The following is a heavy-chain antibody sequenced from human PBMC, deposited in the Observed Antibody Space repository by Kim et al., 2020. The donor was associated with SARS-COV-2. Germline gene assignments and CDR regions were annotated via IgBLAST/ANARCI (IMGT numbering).Heavy chain of an antibody. CDR1: GGTFSSYA. CDR3: ARERFGEGQKRTGNWFDP. Sequence: SVKVSCKASGGTFSSYAISWVRQAPGQGLEWMGGIIPIFGTANYAQKFQGRVTITADESTSTAYMELSSLRSEDTAVYYCARERFGEGQKRTGNWFDPWGQGTLVTVSS. J-gene: IGHJ5*02. CDR2: IIPIFGTA. V-gene: IGHV1-69*13. D-gene: IGHD3-10*01.